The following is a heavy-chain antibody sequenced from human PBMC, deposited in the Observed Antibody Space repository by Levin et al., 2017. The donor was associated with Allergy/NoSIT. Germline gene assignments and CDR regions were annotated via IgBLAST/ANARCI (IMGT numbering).Heavy chain of an antibody. D-gene: IGHD6-19*01. CDR1: GGSISSSSYY. CDR3: ASRRIAVAGTSLN. CDR2: IYYSGST. J-gene: IGHJ4*02. V-gene: IGHV4-39*07. Sequence: SETLSLTCTVSGGSISSSSYYWGWIRQPPGKGLEWIGSIYYSGSTYYNPSLKSRVTISVDTSKNQFSLKLSSVTAADTAVYYCASRRIAVAGTSLNWGQGTLVTVSS.